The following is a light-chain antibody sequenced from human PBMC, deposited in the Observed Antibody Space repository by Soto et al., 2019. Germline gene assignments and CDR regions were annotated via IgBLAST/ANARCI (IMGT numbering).Light chain of an antibody. V-gene: IGLV2-14*01. CDR1: SSDIGGYNS. Sequence: QSALTQPPSASGSPGQSVTISCTGTSSDIGGYNSVSWYQQHPGKAPRLMIYEVNKRPSGVSNRFSGSKSGNTASLTISGLQAEDEADYYCSSYTSSSTLVFGGGTKVTV. J-gene: IGLJ2*01. CDR3: SSYTSSSTLV. CDR2: EVN.